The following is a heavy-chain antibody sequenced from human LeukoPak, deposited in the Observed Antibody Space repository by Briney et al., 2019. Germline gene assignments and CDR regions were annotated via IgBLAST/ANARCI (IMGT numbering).Heavy chain of an antibody. J-gene: IGHJ4*02. Sequence: SETLPLTCAVYGGSFSGYYWSWIRQPPGKGLEWIGEINHSGSTNYNPSLKSRVTISVDTSKNQFSLKLSSVTAADTAVYYCARVAHLDGGDYWGQGTLVTVSS. D-gene: IGHD3-10*01. CDR1: GGSFSGYY. CDR2: INHSGST. CDR3: ARVAHLDGGDY. V-gene: IGHV4-34*01.